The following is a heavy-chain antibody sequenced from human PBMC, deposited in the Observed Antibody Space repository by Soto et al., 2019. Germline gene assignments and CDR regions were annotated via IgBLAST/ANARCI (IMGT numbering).Heavy chain of an antibody. J-gene: IGHJ6*02. V-gene: IGHV1-69*06. CDR2: LIPIFGTA. CDR3: AREPYDSYCYYGMDX. Sequence: SLKVSCKAPGRTFRSYAISWVRQAPGQGIQWMGGLIPIFGTANYAHKFQGRVTITADKSTSTGYMEQSSLRSEDTAVYYCAREPYDSYCYYGMDXWGQGTPVSVS. CDR1: GRTFRSYA. D-gene: IGHD5-12*01.